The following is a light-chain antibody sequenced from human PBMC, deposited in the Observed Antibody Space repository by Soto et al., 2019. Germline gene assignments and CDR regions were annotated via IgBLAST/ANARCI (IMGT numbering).Light chain of an antibody. V-gene: IGLV2-14*01. CDR3: SSYTNINTRACV. J-gene: IGLJ1*01. Sequence: QSALTQPASVSGSPGQSITISCTGTSSDVGGYKYVSWYQQHPGKAPKVMIYEVSNRPSGVSNRFSGSKSGNTASLTISGLQAEDEADYYCSSYTNINTRACVFGTGTKLTVL. CDR1: SSDVGGYKY. CDR2: EVS.